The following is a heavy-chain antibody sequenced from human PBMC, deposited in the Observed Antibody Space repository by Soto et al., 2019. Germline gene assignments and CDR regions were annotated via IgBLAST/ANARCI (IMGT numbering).Heavy chain of an antibody. Sequence: PSETLSLTCAVSGDSISRSYWWSWVRQFPGKGLEWIGEINHSGSTNYNPSLKSRVTISVDTSENQFSLKLSSVTAADTAVYYCARGYGRNFDYWGQGTLVTVS. J-gene: IGHJ4*02. CDR3: ARGYGRNFDY. D-gene: IGHD5-18*01. CDR2: INHSGST. CDR1: GDSISRSYW. V-gene: IGHV4-4*02.